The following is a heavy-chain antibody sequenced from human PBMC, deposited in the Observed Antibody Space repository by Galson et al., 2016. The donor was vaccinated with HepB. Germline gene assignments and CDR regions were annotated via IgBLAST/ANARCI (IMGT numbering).Heavy chain of an antibody. CDR1: GFTFSSFP. J-gene: IGHJ4*02. CDR2: ISSDGTTK. CDR3: ARERTGTAYCSISCPKYFDS. V-gene: IGHV3-30-3*01. D-gene: IGHD2-2*01. Sequence: SLRLSCAASGFTFSSFPMHWVRQAPGKGLEWVSVISSDGTTKYYADSVKGRFTVSRDNSKNTLFLQMNSLRPEDTTVYYCARERTGTAYCSISCPKYFDSWGQGTLVTVSS.